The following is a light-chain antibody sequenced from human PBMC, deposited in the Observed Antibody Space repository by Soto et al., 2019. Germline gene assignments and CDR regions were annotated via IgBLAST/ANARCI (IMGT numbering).Light chain of an antibody. Sequence: EIVLTQSPGTLSLSPGERATLSCRASRDAYNGYLAWYQQRPGQAPRLLIYGASSRATGIPDRFSGSGSGADFTLTISRLEPEDFAVYYCQQFGSSPPMTFGQGTRLEIK. J-gene: IGKJ5*01. CDR3: QQFGSSPPMT. CDR2: GAS. V-gene: IGKV3-20*01. CDR1: RDAYNGY.